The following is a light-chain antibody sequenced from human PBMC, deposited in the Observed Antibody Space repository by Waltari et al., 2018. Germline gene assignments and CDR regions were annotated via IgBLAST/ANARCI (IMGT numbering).Light chain of an antibody. V-gene: IGLV2-14*03. CDR3: SSHTTRSTWV. J-gene: IGLJ3*02. CDR1: TYDIGYYDY. CDR2: DVR. Sequence: QSALTQPASVSGSPGQSITISCTGPTYDIGYYDYVRSSQQHLGRAPKLIIYDVRERPSGVSDRFSGSTSGNTASLIISGLQADDEADYYCSSHTTRSTWVFGGGTKLTVL.